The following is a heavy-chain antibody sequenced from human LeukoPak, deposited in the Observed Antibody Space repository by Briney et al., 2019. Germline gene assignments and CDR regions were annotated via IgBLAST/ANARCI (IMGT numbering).Heavy chain of an antibody. D-gene: IGHD5-24*01. Sequence: GGSLRLSCAASGFTFSNYAINWLRQAPGKGPEGVSIIAGNGRTAYSDSAKGRFTISRDNSKNTVHLRMDNLRAEDTAVYYCAKDYRPDGFNDIDYWGQGTQVTVSS. J-gene: IGHJ4*02. V-gene: IGHV3-23*01. CDR2: IIAGNGRT. CDR1: GFTFSNYA. CDR3: AKDYRPDGFNDIDY.